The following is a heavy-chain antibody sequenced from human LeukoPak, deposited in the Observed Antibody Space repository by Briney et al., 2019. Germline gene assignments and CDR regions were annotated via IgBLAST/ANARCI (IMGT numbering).Heavy chain of an antibody. CDR1: GGTFSSYA. Sequence: SVKVSCKASGGTFSSYATSWVRQAPGQGLEWMGGIIPIFGTANYAQKFQGRVTITADESTSTAYMELSSLRSEDTAVYYCATWPSGSLELDYWGQGTLVTVSS. D-gene: IGHD6-25*01. V-gene: IGHV1-69*13. CDR3: ATWPSGSLELDY. CDR2: IIPIFGTA. J-gene: IGHJ4*02.